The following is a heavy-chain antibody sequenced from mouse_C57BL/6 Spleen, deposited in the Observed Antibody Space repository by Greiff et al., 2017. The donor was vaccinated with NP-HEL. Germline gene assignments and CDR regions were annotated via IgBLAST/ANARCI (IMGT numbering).Heavy chain of an antibody. J-gene: IGHJ4*01. Sequence: VQLQQSGPELVKPGASVKISCKASGYTFTDYYMNWVKQSHGKSLEWIGDINPNNGGTSYNQKFKGKATLTVDKSSSTASMELRSLTSEDSAVYYCARAITTVVAGDAMDYWGQGTSVTVSS. CDR1: GYTFTDYY. D-gene: IGHD1-1*01. CDR2: INPNNGGT. V-gene: IGHV1-26*01. CDR3: ARAITTVVAGDAMDY.